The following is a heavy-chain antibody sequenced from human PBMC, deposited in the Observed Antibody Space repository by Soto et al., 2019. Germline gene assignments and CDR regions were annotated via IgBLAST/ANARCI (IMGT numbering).Heavy chain of an antibody. D-gene: IGHD5-18*01. Sequence: ASVKVSCKVSGYSLTELSMHWVRQAPGKGLEWMGGFDPEDGETIYAQKFQGRVTMTEDTSTDTAYMELSGLRSDDTAVYFCATGFHGYTYGQGGDYWGQGTLVTVSS. CDR3: ATGFHGYTYGQGGDY. V-gene: IGHV1-24*01. CDR1: GYSLTELS. CDR2: FDPEDGET. J-gene: IGHJ4*02.